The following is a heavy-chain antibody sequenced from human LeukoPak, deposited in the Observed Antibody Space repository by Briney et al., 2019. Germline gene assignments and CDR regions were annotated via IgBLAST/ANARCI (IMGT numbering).Heavy chain of an antibody. V-gene: IGHV4-61*01. J-gene: IGHJ4*02. CDR1: GASVSSGSYY. CDR2: VYYSGTT. CDR3: AREGTKPAAGLEY. Sequence: PSETLSLTCTVSGASVSSGSYYWTWIRQPPGKGLEWIGYVYYSGTTNYNPSLKSRVTISIDLSKNQFSLKLSSVTAADTAIYYCAREGTKPAAGLEYWGQGALVTVSS. D-gene: IGHD6-13*01.